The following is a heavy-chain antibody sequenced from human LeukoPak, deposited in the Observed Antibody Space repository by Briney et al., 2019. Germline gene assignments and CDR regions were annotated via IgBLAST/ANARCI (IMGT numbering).Heavy chain of an antibody. CDR3: ARPGQLGEYTPYYFDY. V-gene: IGHV5-51*01. J-gene: IGHJ4*02. D-gene: IGHD7-27*01. Sequence: AGESLKISCKGSGNSFTSYWIGWVRQMPGKGLEWMGIIYPGDSDTRYSPSFQGQVTISADKSISTAYLQWSSLKASDTAMYYCARPGQLGEYTPYYFDYWGQGTLVTVSS. CDR2: IYPGDSDT. CDR1: GNSFTSYW.